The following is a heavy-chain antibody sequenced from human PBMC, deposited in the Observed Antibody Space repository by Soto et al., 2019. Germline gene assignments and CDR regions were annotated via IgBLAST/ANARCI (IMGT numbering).Heavy chain of an antibody. CDR3: ATRDIAIVGILTS. V-gene: IGHV3-23*01. D-gene: IGHD3-9*01. CDR2: ITSDGRT. J-gene: IGHJ5*02. CDR1: GFTFSSQP. Sequence: GGSLRLSCAASGFTFSSQPMSWVRQAPGKGLEWVSAITSDGRTVYADSVKGRLTISRDNSKNTLYLQVNSLRAEDTAVYYCATRDIAIVGILTSWGQGTPVTVSS.